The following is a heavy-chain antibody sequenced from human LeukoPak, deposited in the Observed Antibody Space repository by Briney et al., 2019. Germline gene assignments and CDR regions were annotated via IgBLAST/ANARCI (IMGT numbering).Heavy chain of an antibody. CDR2: ISGSGGST. Sequence: GGSLRLSCAASGFTFSSYAMSWVRQAPGKGLEWVSSISGSGGSTNYADSVKGRFTISRDNSKNTLYLQMNSLRAEDTAVYYCAKDPDFASVVPNWFDPWGQGTLVTVSS. D-gene: IGHD2-21*01. V-gene: IGHV3-23*01. J-gene: IGHJ5*02. CDR3: AKDPDFASVVPNWFDP. CDR1: GFTFSSYA.